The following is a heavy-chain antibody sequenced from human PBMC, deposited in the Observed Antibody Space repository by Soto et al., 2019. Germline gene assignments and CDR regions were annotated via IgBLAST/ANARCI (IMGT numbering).Heavy chain of an antibody. D-gene: IGHD4-17*01. Sequence: ASVKVSCKASGYTFTSYDINWVRQATGQGLEWMGWMNPNSGNTGYAQKFQGRVTMTRNTSISTAYMELSSLRSEDTAVYYCARASTALYYFDYWGKGTLVTVPS. V-gene: IGHV1-8*01. CDR2: MNPNSGNT. CDR3: ARASTALYYFDY. J-gene: IGHJ4*02. CDR1: GYTFTSYD.